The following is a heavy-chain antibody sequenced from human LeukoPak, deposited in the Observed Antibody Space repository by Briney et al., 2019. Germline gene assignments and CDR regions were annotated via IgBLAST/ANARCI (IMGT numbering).Heavy chain of an antibody. D-gene: IGHD2/OR15-2a*01. Sequence: PSETLSLTCTVSGGSFGNYYWSWIWQPPGKGLEWIGYIYDSGTTNYNPSLKSRVTISVDTATNQFSLKLRSVTAADTAVYYCARDFSAAFDIWGQGTMVTVSS. CDR2: IYDSGTT. CDR3: ARDFSAAFDI. V-gene: IGHV4-59*01. CDR1: GGSFGNYY. J-gene: IGHJ3*02.